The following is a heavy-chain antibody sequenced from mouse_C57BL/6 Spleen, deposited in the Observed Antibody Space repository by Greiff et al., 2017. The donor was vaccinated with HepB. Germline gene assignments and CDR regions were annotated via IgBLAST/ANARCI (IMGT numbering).Heavy chain of an antibody. V-gene: IGHV1-80*01. CDR1: GYAFSSYW. CDR2: IYPGDGDT. Sequence: VQLQQSGAELVKPGASVKISCKASGYAFSSYWMNWVKQRPGKGLEWIGQIYPGDGDTNYNGKFKGKATLTADKSYSTAYMQRSSLTSEDSAVYFCARKDDCSGYVYFDYWGQGTTLTVSS. CDR3: ARKDDCSGYVYFDY. D-gene: IGHD3-2*02. J-gene: IGHJ2*01.